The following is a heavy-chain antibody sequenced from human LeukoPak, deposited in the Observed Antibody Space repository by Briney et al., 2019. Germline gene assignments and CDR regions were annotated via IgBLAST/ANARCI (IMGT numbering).Heavy chain of an antibody. Sequence: TSETLSLTCTLSGESISNDYWDWIRQPPGKGLEWIGYIYYSGSTNYNPSLKSRVTISVDTSKNQFSLKLSSVTAADTAVYYCARAPAVYSTLDYWGQGTLVTVSS. V-gene: IGHV4-59*01. D-gene: IGHD6-13*01. CDR2: IYYSGST. J-gene: IGHJ4*02. CDR1: GESISNDY. CDR3: ARAPAVYSTLDY.